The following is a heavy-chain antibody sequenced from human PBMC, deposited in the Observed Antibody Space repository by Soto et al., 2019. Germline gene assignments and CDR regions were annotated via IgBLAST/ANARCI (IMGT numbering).Heavy chain of an antibody. CDR1: GFTFSSYA. Sequence: GGSLRLSCAASGFTFSSYAMSWVRQAPGKGLEWVSAISGSGGSTYYADAVKGRFTISRDNSKNTLYLQMNSLRAEDTAVYYCAKDLAPYCSGGSCYHTFGYWGQGTLVTVSS. CDR3: AKDLAPYCSGGSCYHTFGY. J-gene: IGHJ4*02. CDR2: ISGSGGST. V-gene: IGHV3-23*01. D-gene: IGHD2-15*01.